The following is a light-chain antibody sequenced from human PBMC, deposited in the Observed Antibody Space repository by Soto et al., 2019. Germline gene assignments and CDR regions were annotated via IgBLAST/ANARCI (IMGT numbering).Light chain of an antibody. V-gene: IGKV4-1*01. CDR3: QQYWRTPT. J-gene: IGKJ1*01. CDR2: WAS. Sequence: DIVMTQSPDSLAVSLGERATINCKSSQSVLASSNNKNYLAWYQQKPGQPPKLLFYWASTRESGVPDQFSGSGSGTDFTLTISSLQAEDVAVYYSQQYWRTPTFGQGTKVEI. CDR1: QSVLASSNNKNY.